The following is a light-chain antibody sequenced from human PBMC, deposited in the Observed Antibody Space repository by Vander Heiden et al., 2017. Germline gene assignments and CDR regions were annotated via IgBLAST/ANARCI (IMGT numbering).Light chain of an antibody. J-gene: IGKJ4*01. CDR3: QQSYSTPLT. V-gene: IGKV1-39*01. CDR1: QSISSY. CDR2: AAS. Sequence: DIRMTQSPSSLSASVGDRVTITCRASQSISSYLNWYQQKPGKAPKLLIYAASSLQSGVPSRFSGSGSVTDFTLTISSLQPEDFATYYCQQSYSTPLTFGGGTKVEIK.